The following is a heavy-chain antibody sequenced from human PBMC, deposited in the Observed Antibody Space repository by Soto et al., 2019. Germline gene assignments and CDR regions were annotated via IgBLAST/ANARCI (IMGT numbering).Heavy chain of an antibody. CDR2: SKNKADSYTS. J-gene: IGHJ4*02. CDR3: TLWVAGNDFGAA. CDR1: GFTFSDHY. D-gene: IGHD3-16*01. V-gene: IGHV3-72*01. Sequence: EVQLVESGGGWVQPGGSLRLSCPASGFTFSDHYMDWVRQAPGKGLELVGRSKNKADSYTSEYAASVKSRVTISTAGSKTSLFLQMHSRKTEDTAVYYCTLWVAGNDFGAAWGQGILVTVSS.